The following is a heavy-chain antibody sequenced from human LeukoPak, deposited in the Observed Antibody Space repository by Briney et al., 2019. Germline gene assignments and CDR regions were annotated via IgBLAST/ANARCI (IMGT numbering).Heavy chain of an antibody. J-gene: IGHJ4*02. V-gene: IGHV3-30*02. Sequence: GGSLRLSCAASGFTFSNYGMHWVRQAPGKGLEWVTFIEYDGSNKYYADSVKGRFTVSRDNSKNTLFLQMNSLRTEDTAVYYCAKPRRYSGSYFDYWGQGTLVTVSS. CDR3: AKPRRYSGSYFDY. D-gene: IGHD1-26*01. CDR1: GFTFSNYG. CDR2: IEYDGSNK.